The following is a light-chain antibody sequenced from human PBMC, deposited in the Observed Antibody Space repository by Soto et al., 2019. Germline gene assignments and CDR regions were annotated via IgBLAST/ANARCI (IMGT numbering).Light chain of an antibody. CDR1: QSISRD. V-gene: IGKV3-15*01. CDR2: GAS. J-gene: IGKJ1*01. CDR3: QQSYNMPRT. Sequence: EIVMTQSPATLSVSPGERATLSCRASQSISRDLAWYQQKPGQAPRLLIYGASTRATGIPARFSGSGSGTEFTLTIRSLQSEDLAVYYCQQSYNMPRTFGQGTKVEMK.